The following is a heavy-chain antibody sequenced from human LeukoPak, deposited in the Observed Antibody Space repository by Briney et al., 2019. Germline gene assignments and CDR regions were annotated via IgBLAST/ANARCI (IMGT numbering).Heavy chain of an antibody. CDR1: GFSFSNYA. Sequence: GGSQRLSCAASGFSFSNYAMTWVRQPPGKGLEWVSSIGGSGDYTNYADSVKGRFTISRDNSKNTLYLLMNSLRAEDTALYYCAKDPYQTYRETGSARPDYWGQGTLVTVSS. D-gene: IGHD3-10*01. CDR2: IGGSGDYT. V-gene: IGHV3-23*01. CDR3: AKDPYQTYRETGSARPDY. J-gene: IGHJ4*02.